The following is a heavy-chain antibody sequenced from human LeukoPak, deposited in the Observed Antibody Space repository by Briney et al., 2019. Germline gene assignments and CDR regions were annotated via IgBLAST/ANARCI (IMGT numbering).Heavy chain of an antibody. CDR2: ISYDGSNK. CDR1: GFTFSSYA. V-gene: IGHV3-30*04. D-gene: IGHD5-24*01. CDR3: ARAFGGRDGYNKPFDY. J-gene: IGHJ4*02. Sequence: GGSLRLSCAASGFTFSSYAMHWVRQAPGKGLEWVAVISYDGSNKYYADSVKGRFTIPRDNSKNTLYLQMNSLRAEDTAVYYCARAFGGRDGYNKPFDYWGQGTLVTVSS.